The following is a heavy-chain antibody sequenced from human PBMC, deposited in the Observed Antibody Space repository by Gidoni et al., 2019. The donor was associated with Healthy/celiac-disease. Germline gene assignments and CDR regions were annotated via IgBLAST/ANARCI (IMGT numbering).Heavy chain of an antibody. Sequence: QVQLQESGPGLVKPSETLSLTCTVSGGSISSDYWSWIRQPPGKGLEWIGYIYYSGSTNYNPSLKSRVTISVDTSKNQFSLKLSSVTAADTAVYYCARVDSGAYYYDSSGPLDYWGQGTLVTVSS. CDR2: IYYSGST. J-gene: IGHJ4*02. CDR3: ARVDSGAYYYDSSGPLDY. V-gene: IGHV4-59*01. D-gene: IGHD3-22*01. CDR1: GGSISSDY.